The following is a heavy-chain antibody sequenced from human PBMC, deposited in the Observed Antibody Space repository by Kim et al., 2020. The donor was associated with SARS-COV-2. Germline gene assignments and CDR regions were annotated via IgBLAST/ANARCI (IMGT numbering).Heavy chain of an antibody. CDR2: IKKDGSEK. CDR3: ARGGEAGPY. Sequence: GSLRLSCAASGFSFGRDWMCWVRQAPGKGLEWVANIKKDGSEKWYADSVKGRFTISRDNAKNSLYLQMNSLRVEDTAVYYCARGGEAGPYWGQGTLVTVSS. J-gene: IGHJ4*02. CDR1: GFSFGRDW. V-gene: IGHV3-7*01.